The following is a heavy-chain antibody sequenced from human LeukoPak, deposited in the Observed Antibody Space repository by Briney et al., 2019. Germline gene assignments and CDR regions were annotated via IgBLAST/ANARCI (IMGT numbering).Heavy chain of an antibody. CDR1: AFSLNAYN. CDR2: ISYTGTYI. J-gene: IGHJ4*02. Sequence: GGSLRLSCAASAFSLNAYNMNWVRQAPGKGLEWVSSISYTGTYIYYADSVKGRFMISRDNAKNSLYLQMNSLRGEDTAVYYCAREGRLRPSHIDYWGQGTLVTVSS. CDR3: AREGRLRPSHIDY. V-gene: IGHV3-21*01. D-gene: IGHD2-21*02.